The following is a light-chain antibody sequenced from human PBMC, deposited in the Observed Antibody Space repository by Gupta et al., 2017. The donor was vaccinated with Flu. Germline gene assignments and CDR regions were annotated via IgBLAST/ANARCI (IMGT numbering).Light chain of an antibody. CDR2: KAS. Sequence: VGDRVTITCRASQSISSWLAWYQQKPGKAPKLLIYKASSLESGVPSRFSGSGSGTEFTLTISSLQPDDFATYYCQQYNSYRTFGQGTKVEIK. CDR1: QSISSW. J-gene: IGKJ1*01. V-gene: IGKV1-5*03. CDR3: QQYNSYRT.